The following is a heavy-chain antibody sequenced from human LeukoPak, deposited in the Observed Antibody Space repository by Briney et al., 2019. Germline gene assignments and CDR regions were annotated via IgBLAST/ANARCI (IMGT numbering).Heavy chain of an antibody. V-gene: IGHV3-11*04. J-gene: IGHJ4*02. Sequence: GGSLRLSCAASGFTFSSYAMSWIRQAPGKGLEWVSYISSSGSTIYYADSVKGRFTISRDNAKNSLYLQMNSLRAEDTAVYYCARGAEGIAATDSNFDYWGQGTLVTVSS. CDR2: ISSSGSTI. CDR3: ARGAEGIAATDSNFDY. CDR1: GFTFSSYA. D-gene: IGHD6-13*01.